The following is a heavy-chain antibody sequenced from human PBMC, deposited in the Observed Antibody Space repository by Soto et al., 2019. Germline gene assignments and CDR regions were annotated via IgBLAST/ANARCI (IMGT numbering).Heavy chain of an antibody. V-gene: IGHV7-4-1*01. J-gene: IGHJ4*02. CDR2: INTDTRNP. Sequence: QVQLVQSGSELREPGASVKVSCKASGYTFTSYAINWVRPAPGQGLEWMGWINTDTRNPTYGQGFTGRLVFSLDTSVSTAYLQIYSLKAEDTAMYYCASGGGYCSGGSCHFNYWGQGTLVTVSS. CDR1: GYTFTSYA. CDR3: ASGGGYCSGGSCHFNY. D-gene: IGHD2-15*01.